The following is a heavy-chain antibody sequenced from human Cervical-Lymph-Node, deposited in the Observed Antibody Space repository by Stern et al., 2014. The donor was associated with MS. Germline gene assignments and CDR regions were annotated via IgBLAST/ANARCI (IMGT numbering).Heavy chain of an antibody. V-gene: IGHV1-69*01. J-gene: IGHJ5*01. D-gene: IGHD2-21*02. CDR2: IIPFFGAT. Sequence: VQLVESGAEATKPGSSVKVSCKASGGTFSDYAISWVRQAPGQGLEWMGGIIPFFGATDYAQNFQGRVTITADESTTTAYMDLSSLRSEDTVVYYCARGAYCGGDCYWGWFDSWGQGTLVTVSS. CDR3: ARGAYCGGDCYWGWFDS. CDR1: GGTFSDYA.